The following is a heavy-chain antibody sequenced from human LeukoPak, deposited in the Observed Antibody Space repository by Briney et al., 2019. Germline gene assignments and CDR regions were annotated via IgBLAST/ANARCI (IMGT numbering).Heavy chain of an antibody. V-gene: IGHV3-53*01. J-gene: IGHJ6*03. CDR3: ARVLAAIALRDYRYVDV. CDR1: GFSVSSNS. Sequence: TGGSLRLSCAASGFSVSSNSMSWVRQAPGKGLECVSIIYSRDVTSYADSVKDRFTISRDSDKNTLFLQMDSLRSDDTAVYYCARVLAAIALRDYRYVDVWGKGTTVTVSS. CDR2: IYSRDVT. D-gene: IGHD5-18*01.